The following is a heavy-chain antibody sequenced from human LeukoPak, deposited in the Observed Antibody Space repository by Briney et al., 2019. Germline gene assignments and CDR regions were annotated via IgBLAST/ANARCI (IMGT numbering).Heavy chain of an antibody. V-gene: IGHV3-7*01. Sequence: GGSLRLSCAASGFTFSSYWMTWVRQAPGKGLEWVANIKHDGTDKNYVNSVRGRFTISRDSAKNSLYLQMNSLRAEDTAVYYCARVTLIVAMDVWGKGTTVTISS. D-gene: IGHD3-22*01. CDR1: GFTFSSYW. CDR3: ARVTLIVAMDV. J-gene: IGHJ6*04. CDR2: IKHDGTDK.